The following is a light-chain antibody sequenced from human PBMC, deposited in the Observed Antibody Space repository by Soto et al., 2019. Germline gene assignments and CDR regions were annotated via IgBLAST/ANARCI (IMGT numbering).Light chain of an antibody. J-gene: IGKJ2*01. CDR2: EIS. CDR1: QGLVHSDGNTY. Sequence: DIVMTQTPLSSPVTLGQPASISCRSSQGLVHSDGNTYLSWLQQRPGQPPRLLIYEISNRFSGVPDRFSGSGAATDFTLKISRVEAEDVGIYYCMQATQFPYTFGQGTKLEIK. CDR3: MQATQFPYT. V-gene: IGKV2-24*01.